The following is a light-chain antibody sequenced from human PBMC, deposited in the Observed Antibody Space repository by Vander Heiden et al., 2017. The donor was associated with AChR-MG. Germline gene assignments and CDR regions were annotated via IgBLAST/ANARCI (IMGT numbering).Light chain of an antibody. V-gene: IGLV2-14*01. CDR2: DVS. J-gene: IGLJ1*01. CDR1: SSDVGGYNY. CDR3: SSYTTSSTYV. Sequence: QSALTQPASGSGSPGQSIPISCTGTSSDVGGYNYVSWYQQHPGKAPKLMIYDVSKRPSGISNRFSGSKSGNTASLTISGLQTDDEADYYCSSYTTSSTYVFGPGTEVSVL.